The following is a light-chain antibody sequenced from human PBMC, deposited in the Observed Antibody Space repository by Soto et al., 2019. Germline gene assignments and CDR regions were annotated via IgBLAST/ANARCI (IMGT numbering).Light chain of an antibody. CDR2: SSN. CDR3: AAWDHSLNGHI. CDR1: SSNIGSNS. J-gene: IGLJ1*01. V-gene: IGLV1-44*01. Sequence: QAVVTQPHSASGTPGQRVTISCSGSSSNIGSNSVHWFQQVPGTAPKPLIYSSNQRPSGVPERFSGSKSGTSASLAISGLQSEDEADYYCAAWDHSLNGHIFGTGTKVTVL.